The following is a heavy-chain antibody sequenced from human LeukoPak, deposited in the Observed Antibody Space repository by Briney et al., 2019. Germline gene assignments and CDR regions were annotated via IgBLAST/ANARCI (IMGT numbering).Heavy chain of an antibody. D-gene: IGHD3-10*01. CDR2: ISYDGSNK. CDR1: GFTFSSYA. Sequence: GRSLRLSWAAAGFTFSSYAMHWVRQAQGKGREWVAVISYDGSNKYYADSVKGRFTISRDNSKNTLYLQMNSLRAEDTAVYYCARAPDSITMVRGVGGYFDYWGQGTLVTVSS. V-gene: IGHV3-30*04. CDR3: ARAPDSITMVRGVGGYFDY. J-gene: IGHJ4*02.